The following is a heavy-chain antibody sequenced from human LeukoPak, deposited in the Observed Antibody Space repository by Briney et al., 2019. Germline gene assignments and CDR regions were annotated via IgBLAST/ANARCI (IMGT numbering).Heavy chain of an antibody. CDR1: GFTVSSNY. J-gene: IGHJ4*02. D-gene: IGHD3-22*01. V-gene: IGHV3-53*01. Sequence: GGSLRLSCAASGFTVSSNYMSWVRQAPGKGLEWVSVIYSGGSTYYADSVKGRFTISRDNSKSTLYIQMNSLRAEDTAVYYCAKYYYDSSGYYRGYDYWGQGTLVTVSS. CDR3: AKYYYDSSGYYRGYDY. CDR2: IYSGGST.